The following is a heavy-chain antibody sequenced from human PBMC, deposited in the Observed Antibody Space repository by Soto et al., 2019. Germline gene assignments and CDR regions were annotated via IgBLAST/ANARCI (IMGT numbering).Heavy chain of an antibody. J-gene: IGHJ5*02. CDR2: IFTRDSET. CDR1: GHLFNNHW. V-gene: IGHV5-51*01. Sequence: GESLKISCKGPGHLFNNHWIGWVRQTPGKGLEWMGLIFTRDSETKTSPSFQGHVSFSVDNSINTVYLQWTSLKTTDTGIYFCARGYFDSGDCYDLWGQGTLVTVSS. CDR3: ARGYFDSGDCYDL. D-gene: IGHD2-21*02.